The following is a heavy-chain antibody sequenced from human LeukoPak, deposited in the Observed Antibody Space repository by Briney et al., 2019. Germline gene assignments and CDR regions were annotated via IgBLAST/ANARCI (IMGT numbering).Heavy chain of an antibody. CDR3: ARQPITASFDS. CDR1: GYSFTTYW. Sequence: GESLKISCKGSGYSFTTYWIGWVRQMPGKGLEWMGIIYPCYSDTRSSLSFQGQVTISADNSPNTAYLQWSSLKASDTAMYYCARQPITASFDSWGQGNLVTVSS. CDR2: IYPCYSDT. V-gene: IGHV5-51*01. D-gene: IGHD6-13*01. J-gene: IGHJ4*02.